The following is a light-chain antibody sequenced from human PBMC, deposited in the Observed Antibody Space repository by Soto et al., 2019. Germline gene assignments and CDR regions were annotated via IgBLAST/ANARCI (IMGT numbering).Light chain of an antibody. V-gene: IGKV3-20*01. Sequence: IVLTQSPGTLSLSAGERATLTCRARQCVSSTYFAWYQQKPGQAPRLLLYGASFRATGIPDRFSGGGTGSDFALTINKREPADFAVYYWQQYGTSPRSITFGQGTRLEIK. CDR3: QQYGTSPRSIT. CDR1: QCVSSTY. J-gene: IGKJ5*01. CDR2: GAS.